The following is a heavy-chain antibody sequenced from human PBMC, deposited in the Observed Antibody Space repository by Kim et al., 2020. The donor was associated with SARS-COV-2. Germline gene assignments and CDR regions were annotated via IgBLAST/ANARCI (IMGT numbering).Heavy chain of an antibody. Sequence: GGSLRLSCAASGFTFSSYWMSWVRQAPGKGLEWVANIKQDGSEKYYVDSVKGRFTISRDNAKNSLYLQMNSLRAEDTAVYYCAREGGYYQYYYYYGMDVWGQGTTVTVSS. CDR1: GFTFSSYW. D-gene: IGHD3-22*01. CDR3: AREGGYYQYYYYYGMDV. V-gene: IGHV3-7*03. CDR2: IKQDGSEK. J-gene: IGHJ6*02.